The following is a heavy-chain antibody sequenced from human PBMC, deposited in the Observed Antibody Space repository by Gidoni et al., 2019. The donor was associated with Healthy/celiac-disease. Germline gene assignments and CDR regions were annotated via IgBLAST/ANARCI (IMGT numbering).Heavy chain of an antibody. Sequence: GGGLVKPGGSLRLSCAASGFTFSSYSMNWVRQAPGKGLEWVSSISSSSSYIYYADSVKGRFTISRDNAKNSLYLQMNSLRAEDTAVYYCARGSAMVRGVIITGSYYYYGMDVWGQGTTVTVSS. V-gene: IGHV3-21*01. CDR1: GFTFSSYS. CDR2: ISSSSSYI. J-gene: IGHJ6*02. D-gene: IGHD3-10*01. CDR3: ARGSAMVRGVIITGSYYYYGMDV.